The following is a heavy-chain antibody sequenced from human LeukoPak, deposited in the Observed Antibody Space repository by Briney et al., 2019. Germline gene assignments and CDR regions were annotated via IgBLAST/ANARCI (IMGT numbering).Heavy chain of an antibody. V-gene: IGHV4-38-2*01. CDR3: ARGDIPDF. D-gene: IGHD2-21*01. CDR1: GYSISSGYY. CDR2: IFHSGKT. Sequence: SETLSLTCGVSGYSISSGYYWGWIRQSPGKGLEWIGSIFHSGKTYYNLSLTSRVTISVDTSKNQFSLKLTSVTAADTAVYYCARGDIPDFWGQGTLVTVSP. J-gene: IGHJ4*02.